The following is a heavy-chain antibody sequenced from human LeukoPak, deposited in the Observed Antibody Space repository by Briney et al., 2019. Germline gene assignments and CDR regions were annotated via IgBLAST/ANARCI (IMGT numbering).Heavy chain of an antibody. CDR1: GFTFSSYA. CDR2: ISGSGGST. Sequence: GGSLRLSCAASGFTFSSYAMSWVRQAPGKGLEWVSAISGSGGSTYYADSVKGRFTISRDNSKNTLYLQMNSLRAEDTAVYYCAKAPGYCSGGSCYYYYGMDVWGQGTTVTVSS. V-gene: IGHV3-23*01. CDR3: AKAPGYCSGGSCYYYYGMDV. J-gene: IGHJ6*02. D-gene: IGHD2-15*01.